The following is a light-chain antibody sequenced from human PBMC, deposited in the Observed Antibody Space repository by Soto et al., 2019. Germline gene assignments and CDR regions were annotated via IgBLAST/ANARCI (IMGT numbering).Light chain of an antibody. Sequence: QSALTQPASVSGSPGQSITMSCAGASSDVGSYNLVSWYQQYPGKAPKLIIYEGNKRPSGVSNRFSGSGSVNTASLTISGLQADDAADYYCCSYTGSSTSFGGGTKLTVL. V-gene: IGLV2-23*01. J-gene: IGLJ3*02. CDR1: SSDVGSYNL. CDR3: CSYTGSSTS. CDR2: EGN.